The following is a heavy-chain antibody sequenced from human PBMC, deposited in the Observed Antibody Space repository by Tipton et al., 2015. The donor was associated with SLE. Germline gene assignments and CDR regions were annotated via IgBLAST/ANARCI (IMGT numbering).Heavy chain of an antibody. Sequence: TLSLTCTVSGGSISSSSFYWGWIRQPPGKGLEWIGSISYSGSTYYNPSLKSRVTLSVDTSKNQFSLKLSSVTAADTAVYFCARDEYYYDGTGYHLLGQFDYWGQGTLVTVSS. CDR2: ISYSGST. CDR3: ARDEYYYDGTGYHLLGQFDY. V-gene: IGHV4-39*07. J-gene: IGHJ4*02. D-gene: IGHD3-22*01. CDR1: GGSISSSSFY.